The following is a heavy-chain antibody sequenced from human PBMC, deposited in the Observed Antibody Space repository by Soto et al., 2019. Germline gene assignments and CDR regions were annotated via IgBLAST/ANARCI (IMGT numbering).Heavy chain of an antibody. V-gene: IGHV3-53*01. Sequence: GGSLRLSCAASGFTVSSNYMSWVRQAPGKGLEWVSVIYSGGSTYYADSVKGRFTIPRDNSKNTLYLQMNSLRAEDTAVYYCAKSPPDNCSGGSCYIHYFAYWGQGTLVTVSS. CDR2: IYSGGST. D-gene: IGHD2-15*01. CDR1: GFTVSSNY. J-gene: IGHJ4*02. CDR3: AKSPPDNCSGGSCYIHYFAY.